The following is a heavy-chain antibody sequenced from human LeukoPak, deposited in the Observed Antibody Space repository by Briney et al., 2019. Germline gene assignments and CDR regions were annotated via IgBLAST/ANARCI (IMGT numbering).Heavy chain of an antibody. CDR1: GFTFSSYA. CDR3: ARGPDYGDYVY. J-gene: IGHJ4*02. CDR2: ISYDGSNK. V-gene: IGHV3-30*04. D-gene: IGHD4-17*01. Sequence: GRSLRLSCAASGFTFSSYAMHWVRQAPGKGLGWVAVISYDGSNKYYADSVKGRFTISRDNSKNTLYLQMNSLRAEDTAVYYCARGPDYGDYVYWGQGTLVTVSS.